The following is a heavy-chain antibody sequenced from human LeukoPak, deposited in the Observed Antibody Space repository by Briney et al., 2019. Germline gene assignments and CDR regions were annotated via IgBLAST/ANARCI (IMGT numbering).Heavy chain of an antibody. Sequence: PGGSLRLSCVASGFTFNSHWMSWVRQAPGKGLEWVANIKEDGSQKYYVDSVEGRFTISRDNAKNSLYLQMNSLRAEDTAVYYCAREGSDWNYYYYLDVWGKGTTVTISS. CDR3: AREGSDWNYYYYLDV. CDR2: IKEDGSQK. V-gene: IGHV3-7*01. D-gene: IGHD6-19*01. CDR1: GFTFNSHW. J-gene: IGHJ6*03.